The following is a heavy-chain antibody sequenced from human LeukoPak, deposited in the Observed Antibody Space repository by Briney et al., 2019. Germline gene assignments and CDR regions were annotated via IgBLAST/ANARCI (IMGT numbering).Heavy chain of an antibody. V-gene: IGHV1-2*02. J-gene: IGHJ5*02. CDR3: AREEGGYYPYFDP. Sequence: ASVKVSCKAPGYTFTGYYMHWVRQAPGQGLEWMGWINPNSGGTNYAQKFQGRVTMTRDTSISTAYMELSRLRSDDTAVYYCAREEGGYYPYFDPWGQGTLVTVSS. CDR2: INPNSGGT. CDR1: GYTFTGYY. D-gene: IGHD3-10*01.